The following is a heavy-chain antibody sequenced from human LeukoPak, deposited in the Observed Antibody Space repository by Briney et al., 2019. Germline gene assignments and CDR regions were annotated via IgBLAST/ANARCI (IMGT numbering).Heavy chain of an antibody. V-gene: IGHV1-69*05. CDR3: TRDQDIVVVVASGYYYGMDV. Sequence: SVKVSCKASGGTFSSYAISWVRQAPGQGLEWMGGIIPIFGTANYAQKFQGRVTITTDESTSTAYKELSSLRSEDTAVYYCTRDQDIVVVVASGYYYGMDVWGQGTTVTVSS. CDR1: GGTFSSYA. D-gene: IGHD2-15*01. J-gene: IGHJ6*02. CDR2: IIPIFGTA.